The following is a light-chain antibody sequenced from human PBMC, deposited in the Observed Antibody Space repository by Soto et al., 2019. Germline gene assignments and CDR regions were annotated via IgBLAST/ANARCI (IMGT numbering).Light chain of an antibody. J-gene: IGLJ2*01. CDR3: SSYTSSSDVV. Sequence: QSALTQPASVSGSPGQSITISCTGTSSDVGGYNYVSWYQHHPGKAPKVMIYEVTNRPSGVSNRFSGSKSGNTASLTISGLQAEDEADYYCSSYTSSSDVVFGGGTKLTVL. CDR1: SSDVGGYNY. CDR2: EVT. V-gene: IGLV2-14*01.